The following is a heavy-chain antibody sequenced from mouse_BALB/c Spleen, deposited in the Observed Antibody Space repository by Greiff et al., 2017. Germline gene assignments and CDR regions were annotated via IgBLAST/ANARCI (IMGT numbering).Heavy chain of an antibody. CDR1: GFTFSSFG. V-gene: IGHV5-17*02. J-gene: IGHJ3*01. Sequence: EVKLMESGGGLVQPGGSRKLSCAASGFTFSSFGMHWVRQAPEKGLEWVAYISSGSSTIYYADTVKGRFTISRDNPKNTLFLQMTSLRSEDTAMYYCARDGYDGVAYWGQGTLVTVSA. CDR2: ISSGSSTI. CDR3: ARDGYDGVAY. D-gene: IGHD2-2*01.